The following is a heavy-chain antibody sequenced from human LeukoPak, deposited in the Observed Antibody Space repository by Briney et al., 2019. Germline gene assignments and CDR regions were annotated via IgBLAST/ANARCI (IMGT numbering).Heavy chain of an antibody. Sequence: GGSLRLSCAASGFTFSDFYMSWIRQAPGKGPEWLSYISGTGNTIYYPDSLRDLLTVSRDNADNLLFLEMNSLRAEDTAMYYCARGSANSWKRYLDHWGQGALVTVSS. V-gene: IGHV3-11*01. CDR1: GFTFSDFY. CDR3: ARGSANSWKRYLDH. J-gene: IGHJ4*02. CDR2: ISGTGNTI. D-gene: IGHD4/OR15-4a*01.